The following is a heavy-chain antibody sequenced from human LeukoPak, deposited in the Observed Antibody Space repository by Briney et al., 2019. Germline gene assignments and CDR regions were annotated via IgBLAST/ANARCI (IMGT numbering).Heavy chain of an antibody. J-gene: IGHJ3*02. CDR2: IYHSGST. Sequence: SETLSLTCAVSGYSISSGYYWGWIRQPPGKGLEWIGSIYHSGSTYYNPSLKSRVTISVDTSKNQFSLKLSSVTAADTAVYYCASNNDFWSGYFLSDAFDIWGQGTMVTVPS. D-gene: IGHD3-3*01. V-gene: IGHV4-38-2*01. CDR3: ASNNDFWSGYFLSDAFDI. CDR1: GYSISSGYY.